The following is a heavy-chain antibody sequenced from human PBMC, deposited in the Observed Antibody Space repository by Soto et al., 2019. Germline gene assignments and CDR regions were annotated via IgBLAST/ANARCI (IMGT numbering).Heavy chain of an antibody. D-gene: IGHD6-19*01. CDR3: ARVEAVAGLYNYHGLDV. J-gene: IGHJ6*02. CDR2: IVPIFGTT. CDR1: GGTFSNYA. V-gene: IGHV1-69*12. Sequence: QVQLVQSGAEVKKPGSSVKVSCKVSGGTFSNYAIDWVRLAPGHGLEWMGGIVPIFGTTYYTQKFQGRATIIADASTTTAYLERSSLRPEDTAIYYWARVEAVAGLYNYHGLDVWGQGTAVTVSS.